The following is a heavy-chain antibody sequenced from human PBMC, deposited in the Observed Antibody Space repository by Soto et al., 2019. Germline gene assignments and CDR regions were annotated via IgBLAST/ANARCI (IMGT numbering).Heavy chain of an antibody. CDR2: IYYSGST. J-gene: IGHJ4*02. D-gene: IGHD3-10*01. CDR3: ARQAPNYYGSGSYYPDY. CDR1: GGSISSSSYY. V-gene: IGHV4-39*01. Sequence: PLETLSLTCTVSGGSISSSSYYWGWIRQPPGKGLEWIGSIYYSGSTYYNPSLKSRVTISVDTSKNQFSLKLSSVTAADTAVYYCARQAPNYYGSGSYYPDYWGQGTLVTVSS.